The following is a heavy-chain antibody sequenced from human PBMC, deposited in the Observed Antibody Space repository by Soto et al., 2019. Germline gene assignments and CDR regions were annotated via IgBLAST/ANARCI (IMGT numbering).Heavy chain of an antibody. CDR1: GGSISSYY. J-gene: IGHJ5*02. CDR3: ARDRPVEYYYDSSGYSEMNWFDP. Sequence: SETLSLTCTVSGGSISSYYWSWIRQPPGKGLEWIGYIYYSGSTNYNPSLKSRVTISVDTSKNQFSLKLSSVTAADTAVYYCARDRPVEYYYDSSGYSEMNWFDPWGQGTLVTSPQ. D-gene: IGHD3-22*01. CDR2: IYYSGST. V-gene: IGHV4-59*01.